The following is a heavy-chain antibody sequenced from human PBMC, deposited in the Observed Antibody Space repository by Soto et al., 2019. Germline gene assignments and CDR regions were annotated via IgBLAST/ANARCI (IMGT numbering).Heavy chain of an antibody. CDR2: IYTSGST. CDR3: VREGASGFGMDV. Sequence: PSETLSLTCNVSGGSIRSYYWSWVRQPAGKPLEWIGRIYTSGSTNYNPSLKSRVSMSVDTSKNQFSLEVTSVTAADTAVYYCVREGASGFGMDVWGQGTTVTVSS. V-gene: IGHV4-4*07. J-gene: IGHJ6*02. D-gene: IGHD1-26*01. CDR1: GGSIRSYY.